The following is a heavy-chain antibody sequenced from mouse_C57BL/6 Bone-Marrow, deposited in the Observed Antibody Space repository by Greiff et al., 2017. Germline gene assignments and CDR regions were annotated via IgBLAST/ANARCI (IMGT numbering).Heavy chain of an antibody. J-gene: IGHJ2*01. Sequence: DVHLVESGAELVRPGASVKLSCTASGFNIKDDYMHWVKQRPEQGLEWIGWIDPENGDTEYASKFQGKATITADTSSNTAYLQLSSLTSEDTAVYYCTTPLCNDEGYWGQGTTLTVSS. CDR1: GFNIKDDY. CDR2: IDPENGDT. V-gene: IGHV14-4*01. D-gene: IGHD6-5*01. CDR3: TTPLCNDEGY.